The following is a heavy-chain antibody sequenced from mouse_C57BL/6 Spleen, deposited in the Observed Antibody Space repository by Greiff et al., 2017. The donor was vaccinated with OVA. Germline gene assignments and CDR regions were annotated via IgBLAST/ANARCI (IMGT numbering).Heavy chain of an antibody. V-gene: IGHV1-9*01. CDR3: LYDYDDAMDY. Sequence: QVQLQQSGAELMKPGASVKLSCKATGYTFTGYWIEWVKQRPGHGLEWIGEILPGSGSTYYNEKFKGKATFTADTSSNTAYMQLSSLTTEDSAIYYCLYDYDDAMDYWGQGTSVTVSS. J-gene: IGHJ4*01. CDR2: ILPGSGST. CDR1: GYTFTGYW. D-gene: IGHD2-4*01.